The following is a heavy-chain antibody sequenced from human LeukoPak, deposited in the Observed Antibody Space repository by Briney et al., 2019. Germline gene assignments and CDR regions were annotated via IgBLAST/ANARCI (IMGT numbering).Heavy chain of an antibody. J-gene: IGHJ4*02. CDR3: AKEGGYSYGYDY. CDR1: GFTFSSYG. D-gene: IGHD5-18*01. CDR2: IKEDGSER. V-gene: IGHV3-7*01. Sequence: GGSLRLSCAASGFTFSSYGMHWVRQTPGKGLEWVASIKEDGSERQYVDSVKGRFSISRDNTKGSLYLQMNSLRAEDTAVYYCAKEGGYSYGYDYWGQGTLVTVSS.